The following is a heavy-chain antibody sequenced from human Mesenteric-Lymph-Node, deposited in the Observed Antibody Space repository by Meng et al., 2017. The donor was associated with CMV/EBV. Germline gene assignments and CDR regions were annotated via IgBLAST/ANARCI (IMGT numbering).Heavy chain of an antibody. Sequence: SETLSLTCTVSGGSISSSSYYWGWIRQPPGKGLEWIGSIYYSGSTYYNPSLKSRVTISVDTSKNQFSLKLSSVTAADTAVYYCARDPDTAMVPDYGMDVGGQGTTVTVSS. CDR1: GGSISSSSYY. CDR2: IYYSGST. J-gene: IGHJ6*02. D-gene: IGHD5-18*01. V-gene: IGHV4-39*07. CDR3: ARDPDTAMVPDYGMDV.